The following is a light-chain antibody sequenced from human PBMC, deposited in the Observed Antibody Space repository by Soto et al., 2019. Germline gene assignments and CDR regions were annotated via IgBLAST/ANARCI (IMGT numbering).Light chain of an antibody. J-gene: IGKJ1*01. CDR1: QSVSSNY. CDR3: QQYGSSLPWT. CDR2: GAS. Sequence: EIVLTQSPGTLSLSPGERATLSCRASQSVSSNYLAWFQQKFGQAPRLLIYGASSRATSIPDRFTGSGSGTDFTITISRLEPDDFAVYYCQQYGSSLPWTFGQGTKVEIQ. V-gene: IGKV3-20*01.